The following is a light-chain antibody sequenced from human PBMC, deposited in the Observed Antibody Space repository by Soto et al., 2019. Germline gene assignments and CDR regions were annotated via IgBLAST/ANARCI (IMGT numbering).Light chain of an antibody. CDR1: QSLVHGDGNTY. CDR2: KIS. Sequence: DIVMTQTPLSSPVTLGQPASISCRSSQSLVHGDGNTYLSWLQQRPGQPPRLLIYKISKRSSGAPDRFSGSGAGTDFTLKISKVEAEDVGVYYCMQATQFPGTFGQGTRLEIK. CDR3: MQATQFPGT. V-gene: IGKV2-24*01. J-gene: IGKJ2*01.